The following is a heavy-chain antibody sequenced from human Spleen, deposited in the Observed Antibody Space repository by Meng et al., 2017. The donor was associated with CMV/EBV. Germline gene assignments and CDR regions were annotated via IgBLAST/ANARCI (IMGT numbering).Heavy chain of an antibody. J-gene: IGHJ4*02. V-gene: IGHV4-34*01. CDR1: GGSFSGYY. CDR2: INHSGST. CDR3: ARGSGYSYAIDY. Sequence: SETLSLTCAVYGGSFSGYYWSWIRRPPGKRLEWIGEINHSGSTNYNPSLKSRVTISVDTSKNQFSLKLSSVTAADTAVYYCARGSGYSYAIDYWGQGTLVTVSS. D-gene: IGHD5-18*01.